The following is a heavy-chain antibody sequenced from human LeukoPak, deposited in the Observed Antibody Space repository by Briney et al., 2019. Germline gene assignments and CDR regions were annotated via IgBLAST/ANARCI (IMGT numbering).Heavy chain of an antibody. Sequence: EGSLRLSCAASGFTFSSYWMTWVRQAPGKGLEWVANIKQNGNEKNYVDSVEGRFTISRDNAKNSLYLQMNNLRADDTAVYYCTRDTDGSLDYWGQGILVTVAS. CDR1: GFTFSSYW. CDR2: IKQNGNEK. CDR3: TRDTDGSLDY. J-gene: IGHJ4*02. V-gene: IGHV3-7*01. D-gene: IGHD1-26*01.